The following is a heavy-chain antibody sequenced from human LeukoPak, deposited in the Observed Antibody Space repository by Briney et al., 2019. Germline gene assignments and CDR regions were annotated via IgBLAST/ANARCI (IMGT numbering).Heavy chain of an antibody. CDR3: AKGGYIVVVPDANMGNYFDY. J-gene: IGHJ4*02. CDR1: GFTFDDFA. D-gene: IGHD2-2*01. V-gene: IGHV3-43D*04. CDR2: ITWGGGST. Sequence: GGSLRLSCVASGFTFDDFAMHWVPHAPGKGLEWVSLITWGGGSTYYADSVKGRFNISRDNSKNSLYLQMNSLRAEDTALYSCAKGGYIVVVPDANMGNYFDYWGQGTLVTVSS.